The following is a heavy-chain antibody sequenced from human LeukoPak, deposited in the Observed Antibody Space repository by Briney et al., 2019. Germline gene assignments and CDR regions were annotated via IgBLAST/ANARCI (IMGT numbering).Heavy chain of an antibody. J-gene: IGHJ2*01. CDR3: ARESLTGWYFDL. CDR1: GYTFTSYY. CDR2: INPSGGST. Sequence: ASVKVSCKASGYTFTSYYMHWVRQAPGQGLEWMGIINPSGGSTSYAQKFHGRVTMTRDMSTSTVYMELSSLRSEDTAVYYCARESLTGWYFDLWGRGTLVTVSS. V-gene: IGHV1-46*01.